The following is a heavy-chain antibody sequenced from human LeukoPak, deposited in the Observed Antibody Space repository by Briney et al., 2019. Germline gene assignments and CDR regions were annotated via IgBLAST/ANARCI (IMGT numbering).Heavy chain of an antibody. D-gene: IGHD5-12*01. CDR3: AKSATPWLPPFPY. J-gene: IGHJ4*02. CDR2: ISGSGGST. V-gene: IGHV3-23*01. Sequence: PGGSLRLSCAASGFTFSSYAMHWVRQAPGKGLEWVSGISGSGGSTYYADSVKGRFTISRDNSKNTLYLQMDSLRAEDTAIYYCAKSATPWLPPFPYWGQGTLVTVSS. CDR1: GFTFSSYA.